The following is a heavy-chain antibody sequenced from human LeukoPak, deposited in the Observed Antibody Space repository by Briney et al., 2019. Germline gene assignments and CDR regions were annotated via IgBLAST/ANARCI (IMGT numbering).Heavy chain of an antibody. V-gene: IGHV3-30*02. D-gene: IGHD6-19*01. Sequence: PGGSLRLSCAASGFSFSNYGMHWVRQAPGKGLEWVAFIRNDGSDKFYADSVKGRFTISRDNSKNSLYLQMNSLRAEDTAVYYCAKDPYSSGWYRFDYWGQGTLVTVSS. CDR2: IRNDGSDK. CDR3: AKDPYSSGWYRFDY. CDR1: GFSFSNYG. J-gene: IGHJ4*02.